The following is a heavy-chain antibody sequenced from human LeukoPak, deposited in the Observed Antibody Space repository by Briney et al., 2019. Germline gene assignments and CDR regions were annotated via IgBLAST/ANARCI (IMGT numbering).Heavy chain of an antibody. CDR1: GYTFTGYY. D-gene: IGHD6-13*01. J-gene: IGHJ5*02. V-gene: IGHV1-2*02. Sequence: ASVTVSCKASGYTFTGYYMHWVRQAPGQGLEWMGWINPNSGGTNYAQKFQGRVTMTRDTSISTAYMELSRLRSDDTAVYYCAREGYSSSWYNYNWFDPWGQGTLVTVSS. CDR2: INPNSGGT. CDR3: AREGYSSSWYNYNWFDP.